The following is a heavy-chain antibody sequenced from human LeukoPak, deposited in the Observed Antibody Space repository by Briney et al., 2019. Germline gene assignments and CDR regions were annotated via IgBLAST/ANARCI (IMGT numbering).Heavy chain of an antibody. CDR1: GGSINTRSYY. D-gene: IGHD2-15*01. CDR3: ARDTFCSGGSCYTPHGYFDY. CDR2: IYYSGST. J-gene: IGHJ4*02. Sequence: PSETLSLSCSVSGGSINTRSYYWGWIRQPPGKGLEWIGSIYYSGSTYYNPSLKSRVTISVDTSKNQFSLKLSSVTAADTAVYYCARDTFCSGGSCYTPHGYFDYWGQGTLVTVSS. V-gene: IGHV4-39*07.